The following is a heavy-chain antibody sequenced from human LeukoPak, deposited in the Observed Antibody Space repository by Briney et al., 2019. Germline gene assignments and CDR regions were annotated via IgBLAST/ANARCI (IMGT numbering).Heavy chain of an antibody. D-gene: IGHD4-17*01. V-gene: IGHV4-31*03. CDR2: ISYSGST. CDR3: ARTTVTIRYFDL. J-gene: IGHJ2*01. Sequence: PSETLSLTCTVSGGSISSDDFYWNWIRQHPGKGLEWIGYISYSGSTYYNPSLKSRVTISVDTSKNQFSLKLSSVTAADTAVYYCARTTVTIRYFDLWGRGTLVTVSS. CDR1: GGSISSDDFY.